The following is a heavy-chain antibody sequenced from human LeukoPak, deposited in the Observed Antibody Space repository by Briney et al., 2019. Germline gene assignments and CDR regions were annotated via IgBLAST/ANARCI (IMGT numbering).Heavy chain of an antibody. CDR2: IYYSGST. CDR1: GGSITSANW. J-gene: IGHJ4*02. CDR3: ARRGVTQYYFDY. Sequence: SETLSLTCAVSGGSITSANWWNWVRQPPGKGLEWIATIYYSGSTYYSPSLKSRVTISVDTSKNQFSLKLSSVTAADTAVYYCARRGVTQYYFDYWGRGTLVTVSS. V-gene: IGHV4-39*01. D-gene: IGHD2-21*02.